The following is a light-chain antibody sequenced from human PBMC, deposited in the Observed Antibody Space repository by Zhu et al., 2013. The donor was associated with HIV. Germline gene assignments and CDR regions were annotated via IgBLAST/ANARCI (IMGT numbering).Light chain of an antibody. CDR2: GAS. J-gene: IGKJ5*01. V-gene: IGKV3-15*01. Sequence: EIVLTQSPATLSVSPGERATLSCRASQSVTTKLAWYQQKPGQAPRLLIFGASTRATGIPARFSGSGSGTDFTLTISSLQSEDFAVYYCHQRSNWPITFGQGTRLDIK. CDR1: QSVTTK. CDR3: HQRSNWPIT.